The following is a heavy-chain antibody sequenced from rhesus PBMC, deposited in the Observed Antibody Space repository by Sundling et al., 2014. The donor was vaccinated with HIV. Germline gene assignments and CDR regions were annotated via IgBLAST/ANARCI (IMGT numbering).Heavy chain of an antibody. V-gene: IGHV4S10*01. CDR1: GGSTSDSYR. J-gene: IGHJ6*01. CDR3: ARAPGRYYGLDS. Sequence: QLQLQESGPGVVKPSETLSLTCAVSGGSTSDSYRWTWIRQSPGRGLEWIGSIHGDSGTNTYNPSLKSRVTISKDTSKNQFSLKLSSVTAADTAVYYCARAPGRYYGLDSWGQGVVVTVSS. CDR2: IHGDSGTN.